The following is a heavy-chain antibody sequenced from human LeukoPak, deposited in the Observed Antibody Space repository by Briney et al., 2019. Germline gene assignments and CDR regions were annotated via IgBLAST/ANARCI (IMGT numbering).Heavy chain of an antibody. CDR1: GLRFDDYA. J-gene: IGHJ2*01. Sequence: GGSLRLSCAASGLRFDDYAMHWVRQAPGKGLEWVSGISWNSGSIGYADSVKGRFTISRVNAKNSLYLQMNSLRAEDTALYYCAKDLGCGGDCYSGWIGYWYFDLWGRGTLVTVSS. CDR3: AKDLGCGGDCYSGWIGYWYFDL. D-gene: IGHD2-21*02. V-gene: IGHV3-9*01. CDR2: ISWNSGSI.